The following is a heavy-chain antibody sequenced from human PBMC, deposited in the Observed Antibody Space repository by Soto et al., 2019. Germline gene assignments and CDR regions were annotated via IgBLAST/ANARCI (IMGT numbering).Heavy chain of an antibody. D-gene: IGHD2-21*02. CDR1: GGTFSSYA. Sequence: QVQLVQSGAEVKKPGSSVKVSCKVSGGTFSSYAISWVRQAPGQGVEWMGGIMPISGTANYAQKFQGKVTITADTSTGTAYIELSSLRSEDTAVYYCTRGRCRGGDCYPNYYYHLDVWGQGTTVTVSS. J-gene: IGHJ6*02. V-gene: IGHV1-69*06. CDR3: TRGRCRGGDCYPNYYYHLDV. CDR2: IMPISGTA.